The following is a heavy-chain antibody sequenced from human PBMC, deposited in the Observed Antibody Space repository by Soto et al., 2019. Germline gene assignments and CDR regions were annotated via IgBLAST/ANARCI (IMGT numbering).Heavy chain of an antibody. Sequence: RASVKVSCKASGYTFTSYYMHWVRQAPGQGLEWVGIINPSGGSTNYAQKLQGRVAMTRDTSTSTVYMELNSLRSEDTAVYYCARPPYPGCINAVCYPLDYWGQGTLVTVSS. CDR3: ARPPYPGCINAVCYPLDY. CDR1: GYTFTSYY. J-gene: IGHJ4*02. D-gene: IGHD2-8*01. V-gene: IGHV1-46*01. CDR2: INPSGGST.